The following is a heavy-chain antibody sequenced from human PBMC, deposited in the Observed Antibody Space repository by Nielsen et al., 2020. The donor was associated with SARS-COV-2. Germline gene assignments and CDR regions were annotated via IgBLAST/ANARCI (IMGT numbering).Heavy chain of an antibody. V-gene: IGHV1-58*01. CDR1: GFTFTSSA. CDR3: ARGYSSGWYVESD. Sequence: SVKVSCKASGFTFTSSAVQWVRQARGQRLEWIGWIVVGSGNTNYAQKFQERVTITRDMSTSTAYMELSSLRSEDTAVYYCARGYSSGWYVESDWGQGTLVTVSS. CDR2: IVVGSGNT. D-gene: IGHD6-19*01. J-gene: IGHJ4*02.